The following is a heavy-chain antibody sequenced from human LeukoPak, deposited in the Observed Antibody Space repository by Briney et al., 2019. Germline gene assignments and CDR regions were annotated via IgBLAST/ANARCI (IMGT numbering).Heavy chain of an antibody. V-gene: IGHV4-30-2*01. CDR3: ARGGHTARDAFDI. J-gene: IGHJ3*02. CDR2: IYHSGST. CDR1: GGSISSGGYS. D-gene: IGHD5-18*01. Sequence: SQTQSLTCAVSGGSISSGGYSWSWIRQPPGKGLEWIGYIYHSGSTYYNPSLKSRVTISVDRSKNQFSLKLSSVTAADTAVYYCARGGHTARDAFDIWGQGTMVTVSS.